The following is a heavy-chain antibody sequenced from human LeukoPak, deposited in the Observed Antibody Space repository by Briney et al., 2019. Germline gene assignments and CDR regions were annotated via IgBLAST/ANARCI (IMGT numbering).Heavy chain of an antibody. V-gene: IGHV3-23*01. CDR3: AKTMGAIDHDY. J-gene: IGHJ4*02. CDR2: ISTSGGST. Sequence: GGSLRLSCAASAFTFSGYAMSWVRQAPGRGLQWVSTISTSGGSTYYADSVRGRFTISRDNSKNTLYLQMNSLRADDTAVYYCAKTMGAIDHDYWGQGTLVTVSS. D-gene: IGHD1-26*01. CDR1: AFTFSGYA.